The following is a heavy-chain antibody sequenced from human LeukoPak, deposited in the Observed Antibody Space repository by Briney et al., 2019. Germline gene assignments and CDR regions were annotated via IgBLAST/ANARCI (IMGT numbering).Heavy chain of an antibody. J-gene: IGHJ4*02. V-gene: IGHV1-46*01. CDR1: GYTFTSYY. Sequence: ASVNVSCKASGYTFTSYYMHWVRQAPGQGLEWMGIINPSGGSTSYAQKFQGRVTMTRDTSTSTDYMELSSLRSEDTAVYYCARDKCAGIAAAGTEFDYWGQGTLVTVSS. D-gene: IGHD6-13*01. CDR2: INPSGGST. CDR3: ARDKCAGIAAAGTEFDY.